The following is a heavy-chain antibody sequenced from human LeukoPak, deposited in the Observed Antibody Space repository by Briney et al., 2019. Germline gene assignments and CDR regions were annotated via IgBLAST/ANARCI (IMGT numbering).Heavy chain of an antibody. V-gene: IGHV3-23*01. J-gene: IGHJ4*02. D-gene: IGHD4-17*01. CDR2: ISGSGANT. Sequence: GGSLRLSCAASGFTFRSHAMSWVRQAPGKGLEWVSGISGSGANTFYADSVKGRFTISRDNSKKTLYLQMNSLTDGDTAVYYCAPLETTWGQGTLVTVSS. CDR1: GFTFRSHA. CDR3: APLETT.